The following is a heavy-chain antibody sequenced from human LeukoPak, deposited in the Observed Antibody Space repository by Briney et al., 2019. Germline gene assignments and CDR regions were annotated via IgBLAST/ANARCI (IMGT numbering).Heavy chain of an antibody. CDR1: GFTVSSNY. CDR2: IYSGGST. J-gene: IGHJ6*02. V-gene: IGHV3-53*01. Sequence: GGSLRLSCAASGFTVSSNYMSWVRQGPGKGLEWVSVIYSGGSTYYADSVKGRFTISRDNSRNTVYLQMNSLRAEDTAVYYCARSLDFDFWTGSNPGMDVWGQGTTVTVSS. CDR3: ARSLDFDFWTGSNPGMDV. D-gene: IGHD3/OR15-3a*01.